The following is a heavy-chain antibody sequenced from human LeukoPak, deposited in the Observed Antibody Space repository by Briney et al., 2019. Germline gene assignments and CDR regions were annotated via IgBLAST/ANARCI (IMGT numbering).Heavy chain of an antibody. CDR3: VKPMTAYDILTGYYYFDY. V-gene: IGHV1-18*01. Sequence: GASVKVSCKASGYTFTSYGISWVRQAPGQGLEWIGWISAYNGNTNYAQKLQGRVTMTTDTSTSTAYMELRSLRSDDTAVYFFVKPMTAYDILTGYYYFDYWGQGTLVTVSS. J-gene: IGHJ4*02. CDR2: ISAYNGNT. D-gene: IGHD3-9*01. CDR1: GYTFTSYG.